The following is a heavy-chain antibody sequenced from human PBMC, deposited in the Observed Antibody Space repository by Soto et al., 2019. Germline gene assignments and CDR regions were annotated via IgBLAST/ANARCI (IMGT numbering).Heavy chain of an antibody. V-gene: IGHV4-34*01. CDR2: INHSGST. D-gene: IGHD3-3*02. CDR1: SGSFSGYS. CDR3: ARGLMFGVVIRYYYGMDV. J-gene: IGHJ6*02. Sequence: SDTLSPASAVYSGSFSGYSWRSNRQPPGKGLEWIGEINHSGSTNYNPSLKSRVTISVDTSKNQFSLKLSSVTAADTAVYYCARGLMFGVVIRYYYGMDVWGQGTTVS.